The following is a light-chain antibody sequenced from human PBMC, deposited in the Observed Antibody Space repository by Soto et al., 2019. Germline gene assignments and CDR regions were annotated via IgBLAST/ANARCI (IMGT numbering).Light chain of an antibody. CDR3: QQYNNWPPYT. Sequence: DTVMTQSPATLSVSLGERATLSCRARQSVSSNLAWYQQKPGQAPRLLIYGASTRATGIPARFSGSGSGTEFTLTISSLQSEDFAVYYCQQYNNWPPYTFGQGTKLEIK. V-gene: IGKV3-15*01. CDR1: QSVSSN. J-gene: IGKJ2*01. CDR2: GAS.